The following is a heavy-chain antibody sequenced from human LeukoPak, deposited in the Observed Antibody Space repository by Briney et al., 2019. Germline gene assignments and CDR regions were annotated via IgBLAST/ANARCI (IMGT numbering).Heavy chain of an antibody. Sequence: GGSLRLSCAAPGFIFSTYSMNWVRQAPGKGLEWVSYISSSSITIYYADSVKGRFTISRDNAKNALSLQMNSLRDEDTAVYYCATSGNYYLKYWGQGTLVTVSS. D-gene: IGHD1-26*01. CDR1: GFIFSTYS. CDR3: ATSGNYYLKY. V-gene: IGHV3-48*02. CDR2: ISSSSITI. J-gene: IGHJ4*02.